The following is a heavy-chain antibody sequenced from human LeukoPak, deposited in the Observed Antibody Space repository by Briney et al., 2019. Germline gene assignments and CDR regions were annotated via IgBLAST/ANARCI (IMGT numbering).Heavy chain of an antibody. J-gene: IGHJ5*02. CDR2: IYTSGST. V-gene: IGHV4-4*07. CDR3: ARDGSSIREFDP. CDR1: GVSISSYY. D-gene: IGHD6-13*01. Sequence: SETLSLTCTVSGVSISSYYWSWIRQPAGKGLEWIGRIYTSGSTNYNPSLKSRVTMSVDTSKNQFSLKLSSVTAADTAVYYCARDGSSIREFDPWGQGTLVTVSS.